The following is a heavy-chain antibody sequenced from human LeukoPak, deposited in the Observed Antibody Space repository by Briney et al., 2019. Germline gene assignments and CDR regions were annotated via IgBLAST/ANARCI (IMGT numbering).Heavy chain of an antibody. CDR3: TEEPEYSSSTSCLGEFDY. D-gene: IGHD2-2*01. J-gene: IGHJ4*02. V-gene: IGHV3-49*05. CDR2: IRSKAYGGTT. Sequence: KPGGSLRLSCTASGFTFGDYAMSWFRQAPGKGLEWVGFIRSKAYGGTTEYAASVKGRFTISRDDSKSIAYLQMNSLKTEDTAVYYCTEEPEYSSSTSCLGEFDYWGQGTLVTVSS. CDR1: GFTFGDYA.